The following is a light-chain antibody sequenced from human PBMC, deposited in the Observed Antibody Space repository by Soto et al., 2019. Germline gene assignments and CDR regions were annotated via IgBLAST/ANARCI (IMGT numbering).Light chain of an antibody. J-gene: IGKJ3*01. CDR3: QQSSMTPFT. V-gene: IGKV1-39*01. CDR2: AAS. CDR1: QSISSY. Sequence: DIQMTQSPSSLSASAGDRVTITCRASQSISSYLNWYQQKPWTAPKLLIYAASNLQSDVPSRFSGRGSGTDFTLNISSLQPEDFATYFCQQSSMTPFTFGPGTKVEIK.